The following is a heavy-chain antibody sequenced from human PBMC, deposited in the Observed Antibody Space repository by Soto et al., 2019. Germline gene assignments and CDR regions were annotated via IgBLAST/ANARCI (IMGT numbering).Heavy chain of an antibody. CDR2: FVPIFQSR. D-gene: IGHD3-22*01. CDR3: ARAEASTFYYDTTGSHVTF. V-gene: IGHV1-69*08. Sequence: QVHLVQSGPEVKRPGSSVKVSCKSSGGTFPYYTVSWVRQSPGQGLEYLGRFVPIFQSRLFAPKFQGRITLTANKSTDTAYMELSNLTSEDTAVYFCARAEASTFYYDTTGSHVTFWGQGTLVTVSS. CDR1: GGTFPYYT. J-gene: IGHJ4*02.